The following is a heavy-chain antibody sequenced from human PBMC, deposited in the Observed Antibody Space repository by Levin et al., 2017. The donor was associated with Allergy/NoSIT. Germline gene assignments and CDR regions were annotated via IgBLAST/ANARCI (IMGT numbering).Heavy chain of an antibody. Sequence: SETLSLTCTVSGGSISSSSYYWGWIRQPPGKGLEWIGSIYYSGSTYYNPSLKSRVTISVDTSKNQFSLKLSSVTAADTAVYYCASEYCSGGSCYSGYFQHWGQGTLVTVSS. J-gene: IGHJ1*01. CDR3: ASEYCSGGSCYSGYFQH. CDR2: IYYSGST. V-gene: IGHV4-39*01. CDR1: GGSISSSSYY. D-gene: IGHD2-15*01.